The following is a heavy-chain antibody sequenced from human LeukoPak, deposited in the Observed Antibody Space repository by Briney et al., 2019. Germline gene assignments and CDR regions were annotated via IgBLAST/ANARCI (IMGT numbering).Heavy chain of an antibody. Sequence: PGRSLRLSCAASGFTFSSYGMHWVRQAPGKGLEWVAVISYDGSNKYYADSVKGRFTISRDNSKNTLYLQMNSLRAEDTAVYYCAKDFSQSRVAVAGEGLDYWGQGTLVTVSS. J-gene: IGHJ4*02. V-gene: IGHV3-30*18. D-gene: IGHD6-19*01. CDR1: GFTFSSYG. CDR2: ISYDGSNK. CDR3: AKDFSQSRVAVAGEGLDY.